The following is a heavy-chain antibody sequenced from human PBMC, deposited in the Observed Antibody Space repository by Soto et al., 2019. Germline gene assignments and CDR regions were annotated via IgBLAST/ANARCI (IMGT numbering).Heavy chain of an antibody. CDR1: GYTFTSYA. Sequence: ASVKVSCKASGYTFTSYAMHWVRQAPGQRLEWMGWINAGNGNTKYSQKFQGRVTITRDTSASTGYMELSSLRSEDTAVYYCEREPGISRSPDYWGQGTLVTVSS. J-gene: IGHJ4*02. CDR2: INAGNGNT. V-gene: IGHV1-3*01. CDR3: EREPGISRSPDY. D-gene: IGHD6-13*01.